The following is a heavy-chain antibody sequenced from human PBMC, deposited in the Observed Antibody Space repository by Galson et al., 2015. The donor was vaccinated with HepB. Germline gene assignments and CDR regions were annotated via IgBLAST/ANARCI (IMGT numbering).Heavy chain of an antibody. CDR2: ISGSGGST. CDR3: AKDRGAVTIHDAFDI. J-gene: IGHJ3*02. CDR1: GFTFSSYA. D-gene: IGHD4-17*01. Sequence: SLRLSCAASGFTFSSYAMSWVRQAPGKGLEWVSIISGSGGSTYYADSVKGRFTISRDKSKNTVYLQMNSLRVEDTAVYYCAKDRGAVTIHDAFDIWGQGTMVTVSS. V-gene: IGHV3-23*01.